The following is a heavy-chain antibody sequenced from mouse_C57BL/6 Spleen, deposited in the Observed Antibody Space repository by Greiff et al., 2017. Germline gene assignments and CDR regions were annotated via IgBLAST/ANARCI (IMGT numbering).Heavy chain of an antibody. V-gene: IGHV1-52*01. J-gene: IGHJ3*01. CDR1: GYTFTSYW. CDR3: ARGGDYDRFAY. Sequence: QVQLQQPGAELVRPGSSVKLSCKASGYTFTSYWMHWVKQRPIQGLEWIGNIDPSDSETHYNQKFKDKATLTVDKSSSTAYMQLSSLTSEDSAVXYWARGGDYDRFAYWGQGTLVTVSA. CDR2: IDPSDSET. D-gene: IGHD2-4*01.